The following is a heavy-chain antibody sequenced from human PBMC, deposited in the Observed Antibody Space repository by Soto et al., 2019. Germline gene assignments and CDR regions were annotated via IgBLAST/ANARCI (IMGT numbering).Heavy chain of an antibody. CDR3: ARLRWETENNWFDP. Sequence: QVQLQESGPGLVRPSQTLPLTCTVSGDSINSVDHYWSWIRQPPGKGLEWMGYIYHSGSTHYNPSLNSRLTISIDTSTNRFSLNLTSVTAADTAVYFCARLRWETENNWFDPWGQGALVTVSS. J-gene: IGHJ5*02. CDR2: IYHSGST. D-gene: IGHD1-26*01. CDR1: GDSINSVDHY. V-gene: IGHV4-30-4*01.